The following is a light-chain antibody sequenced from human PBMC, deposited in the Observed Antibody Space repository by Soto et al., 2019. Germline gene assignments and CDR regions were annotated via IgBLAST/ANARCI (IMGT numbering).Light chain of an antibody. CDR2: GAS. CDR3: QQYVSWT. J-gene: IGKJ1*01. V-gene: IGKV3-20*01. CDR1: QSISSNY. Sequence: EIVSTQSPGTLSLSPGERATLSCRASQSISSNYLAWYQQKPGQAPRLLIYGASSRATGIPDRFSGSGSGTDFTLTISRLEPEDSAIYYCQQYVSWTFGQGTKVEI.